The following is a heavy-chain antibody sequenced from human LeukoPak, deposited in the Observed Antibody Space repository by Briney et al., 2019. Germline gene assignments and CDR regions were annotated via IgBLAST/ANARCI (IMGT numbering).Heavy chain of an antibody. CDR2: IYYSGST. CDR1: GGSISSYY. D-gene: IGHD3-22*01. V-gene: IGHV4-59*08. Sequence: NSSETLSLTCTVSGGSISSYYWSWIRQPPGKGLEWIGYIYYSGSTNYNPSLKSRVTISVDTSKSQFSLKLSSVTAADTAVYYCARYYYDSSGYYRYYFDYWGQGTLVTVSS. J-gene: IGHJ4*02. CDR3: ARYYYDSSGYYRYYFDY.